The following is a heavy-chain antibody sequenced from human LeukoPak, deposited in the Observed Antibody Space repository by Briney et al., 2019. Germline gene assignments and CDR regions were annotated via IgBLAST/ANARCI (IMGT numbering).Heavy chain of an antibody. CDR2: IYHSGST. J-gene: IGHJ4*02. Sequence: PSQTLSLTCAVSGGSISSGGYSWGWIRQPPGKGLEWIGYIYHSGSTYYNPSLKSRVTISVDRSKNQFSLKLSSVTAADTAVYYCARGLGVAATFDYWGQGTLVTVSS. D-gene: IGHD2-15*01. CDR3: ARGLGVAATFDY. V-gene: IGHV4-30-2*01. CDR1: GGSISSGGYS.